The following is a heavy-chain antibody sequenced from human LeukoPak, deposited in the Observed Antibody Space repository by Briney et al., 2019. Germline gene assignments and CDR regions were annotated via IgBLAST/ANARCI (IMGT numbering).Heavy chain of an antibody. D-gene: IGHD5-18*01. V-gene: IGHV3-23*01. Sequence: GGSLTLSCAASGFTFSSYAMSWVRQAPGKELEWVSAISGSGGSTYYAYSVKGRFTISRDNSKNTLYLQMQSVRDEATAVYYCAKASGYSYGFFDYWGQGNLVTVSS. J-gene: IGHJ4*02. CDR3: AKASGYSYGFFDY. CDR1: GFTFSSYA. CDR2: ISGSGGST.